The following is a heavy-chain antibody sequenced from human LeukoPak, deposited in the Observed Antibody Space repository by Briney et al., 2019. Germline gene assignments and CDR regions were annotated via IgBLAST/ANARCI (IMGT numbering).Heavy chain of an antibody. V-gene: IGHV3-48*01. CDR2: ISSSSSTI. J-gene: IGHJ4*02. CDR1: GFTFSSYS. D-gene: IGHD1-26*01. Sequence: GGSLRLSCAASGFTFSSYSMIWVRQAPGKGLEWVSYISSSSSTIYYADSVKGRFTISRDNAKNSLYLQMNSLRAEDTAVYYCASSVGSGSFDYWGQGTLVTVSS. CDR3: ASSVGSGSFDY.